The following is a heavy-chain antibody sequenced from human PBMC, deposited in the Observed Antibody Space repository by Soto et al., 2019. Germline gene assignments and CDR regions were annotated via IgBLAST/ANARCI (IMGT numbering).Heavy chain of an antibody. CDR1: GFTFSNAW. J-gene: IGHJ6*02. Sequence: EVQLVESGGVLVKPGGSLRLSCAASGFTFSNAWMNWLRQAPGKGLEWFGRIKSKTDGGTTDYAAPVKGRFTISRDDSKNTLYLQMNSLKTEDTAVYYCTTDRGSHRSYGMDVWGQGTTVTVSS. D-gene: IGHD1-26*01. CDR3: TTDRGSHRSYGMDV. V-gene: IGHV3-15*07. CDR2: IKSKTDGGTT.